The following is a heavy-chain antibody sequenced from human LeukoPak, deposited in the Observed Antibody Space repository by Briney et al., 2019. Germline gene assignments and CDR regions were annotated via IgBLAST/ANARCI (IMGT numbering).Heavy chain of an antibody. J-gene: IGHJ4*02. CDR3: ARGWGAQKN. CDR2: IYYSGST. V-gene: IGHV4-39*01. D-gene: IGHD7-27*01. Sequence: SETPSLTCTVSGGSISSSSYYWGWIRQPPGKGLEWIGSIYYSGSTYYNPSLKSRVTISVDTSKNQFSLKLSSVTAADTAVYYCARGWGAQKNWGQGTLVTVSS. CDR1: GGSISSSSYY.